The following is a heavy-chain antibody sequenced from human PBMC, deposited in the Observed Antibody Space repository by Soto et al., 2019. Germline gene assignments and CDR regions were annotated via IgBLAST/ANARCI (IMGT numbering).Heavy chain of an antibody. J-gene: IGHJ4*02. CDR1: GFTFSSYW. Sequence: GGSLRLSCAASGFTFSSYWMSWVRQAPGKGLEWVANIKQDGSEKYYVDSVKGRFTISRDNAKNSLYLQMNSLRAEDTAVYYCARERCSGGSCQFDYWGQGTLVTVSS. CDR2: IKQDGSEK. CDR3: ARERCSGGSCQFDY. V-gene: IGHV3-7*01. D-gene: IGHD2-15*01.